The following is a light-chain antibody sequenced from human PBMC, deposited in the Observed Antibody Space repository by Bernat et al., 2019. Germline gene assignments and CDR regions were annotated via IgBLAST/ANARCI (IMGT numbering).Light chain of an antibody. Sequence: DIQMTQSPSSLSASVGDRVTITCRASQSINSYLNWYQHKPGKAPKLLIYAASSLQSGVPSRFGGIGSGTDFTLTISSLQPEDFATYFCQQTYSTPLTFGGGTKVKIK. CDR2: AAS. CDR3: QQTYSTPLT. J-gene: IGKJ4*01. CDR1: QSINSY. V-gene: IGKV1-39*01.